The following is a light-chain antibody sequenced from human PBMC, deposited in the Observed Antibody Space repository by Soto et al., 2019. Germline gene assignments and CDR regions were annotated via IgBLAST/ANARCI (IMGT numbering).Light chain of an antibody. Sequence: QSALTQPASVSGSPGQSITISCTGTSSDVGSYNLVSWYQQHPGKAPKLMIYEGRKRPSGVSNRFSGSKSGNTASLTISGLQAEDEADYYCCSYAGSSTDVVFGGGTQLTVL. CDR1: SSDVGSYNL. CDR3: CSYAGSSTDVV. J-gene: IGLJ2*01. V-gene: IGLV2-23*01. CDR2: EGR.